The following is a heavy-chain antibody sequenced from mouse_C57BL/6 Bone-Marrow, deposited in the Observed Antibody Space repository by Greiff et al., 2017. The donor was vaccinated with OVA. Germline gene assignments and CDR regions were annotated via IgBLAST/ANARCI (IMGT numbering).Heavy chain of an antibody. CDR3: ASLWLRRGRYYAMDY. D-gene: IGHD2-2*01. V-gene: IGHV5-4*03. Sequence: EVTVEESGGGLVKPGGSLKLSCAASGFTFSSYAMSWVRQTPEKRLEWVATISDGGSYTYYPDNVKGRFTISRDNAKNNLYLQMSHLKSEDTAMYYCASLWLRRGRYYAMDYWGQGTSVTVSS. CDR1: GFTFSSYA. CDR2: ISDGGSYT. J-gene: IGHJ4*01.